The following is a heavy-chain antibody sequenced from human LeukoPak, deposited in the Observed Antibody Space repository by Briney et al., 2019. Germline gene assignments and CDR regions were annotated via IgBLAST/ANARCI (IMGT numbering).Heavy chain of an antibody. CDR1: GFTFSSYD. CDR2: LSNDGRNK. J-gene: IGHJ4*02. D-gene: IGHD3-22*01. CDR3: AKGDFYDSSGYTLEY. V-gene: IGHV3-30*18. Sequence: PGGSLRLSCAASGFTFSSYDMHWVRQAPGKGLEWVAVLSNDGRNKHYADSVKGRFTISRDTSKNTLYLQMNSLRAEDTAVYYCAKGDFYDSSGYTLEYWGQGTLVTVSS.